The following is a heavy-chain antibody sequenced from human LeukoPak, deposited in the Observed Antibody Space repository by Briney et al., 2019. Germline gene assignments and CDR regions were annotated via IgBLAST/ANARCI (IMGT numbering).Heavy chain of an antibody. V-gene: IGHV3-66*01. Sequence: GGPLRLSCAASGFSVNNNYMNWVRQAPGKGLEWVSIIYNEGTTFYTDSVRGRFTISRDDSKNTIYLLMNSLRAEDTAIYYCTRDSIHTYWGQGALVTVSS. CDR1: GFSVNNNY. CDR3: TRDSIHTY. J-gene: IGHJ4*02. CDR2: IYNEGTT.